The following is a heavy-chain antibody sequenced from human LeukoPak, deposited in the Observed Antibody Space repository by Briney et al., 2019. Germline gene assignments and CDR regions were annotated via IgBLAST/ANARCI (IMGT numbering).Heavy chain of an antibody. V-gene: IGHV3-21*01. CDR3: ASTLLAFLSKGRNIFDY. CDR1: GFTFSSYS. CDR2: ISSSSSYI. J-gene: IGHJ4*02. Sequence: PGGSLRLSCAASGFTFSSYSMNWVGQAPGKGLEWVSSISSSSSYIYYADSVKGRFTISRDNAKNSLYLQMNSLRAEDTAVYYCASTLLAFLSKGRNIFDYWGQGTLVTVSS. D-gene: IGHD2/OR15-2a*01.